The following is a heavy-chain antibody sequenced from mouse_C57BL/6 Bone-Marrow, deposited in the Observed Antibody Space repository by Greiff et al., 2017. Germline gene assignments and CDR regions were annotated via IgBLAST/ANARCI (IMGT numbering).Heavy chain of an antibody. CDR3: TTNWDWYFDV. V-gene: IGHV1-5*01. CDR1: GYTFTSYW. Sequence: VQLQQSGPVLARPGASVKMSCKTSGYTFTSYWMHWVKQRPGKGLEWIGAIYPGNSDTRYTQKFKGKAKLNEVTSASTAYMELSSLTHEDSAVYYCTTNWDWYFDVWGTGTTVTVSS. CDR2: IYPGNSDT. J-gene: IGHJ1*03. D-gene: IGHD4-1*01.